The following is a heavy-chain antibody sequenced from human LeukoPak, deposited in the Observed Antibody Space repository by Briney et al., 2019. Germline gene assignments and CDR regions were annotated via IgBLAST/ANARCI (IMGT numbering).Heavy chain of an antibody. Sequence: GGSLRLSCAASGFTFSSYSMNWVRQAPGKGLEWVANINKDGSDKYYVDSVMGRFTISKDNAKNSVYLQMNSLRPEDTAIYYCAWYGVTHGLDVWGQGTTVTVSS. CDR2: INKDGSDK. CDR3: AWYGVTHGLDV. J-gene: IGHJ6*02. CDR1: GFTFSSYS. D-gene: IGHD3-10*01. V-gene: IGHV3-7*01.